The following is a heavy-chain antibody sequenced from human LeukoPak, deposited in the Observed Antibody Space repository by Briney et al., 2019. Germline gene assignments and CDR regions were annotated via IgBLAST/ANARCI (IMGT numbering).Heavy chain of an antibody. CDR3: AREGDFWSGYRPRPHYYYYYYMDV. V-gene: IGHV4-38-2*02. Sequence: KPSETLSLTCTVSGYSISSGYYCGWIRQPPGKGLEWIGSIYHSGSTYYNPSLKSRVTISVDTSKNQFSLKLSSVTAADTAVYYCAREGDFWSGYRPRPHYYYYYYMDVWGKGTTVTVSS. J-gene: IGHJ6*03. CDR1: GYSISSGYY. D-gene: IGHD3-3*01. CDR2: IYHSGST.